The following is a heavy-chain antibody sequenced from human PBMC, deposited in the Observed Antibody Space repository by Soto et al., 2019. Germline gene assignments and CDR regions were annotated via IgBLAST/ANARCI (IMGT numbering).Heavy chain of an antibody. D-gene: IGHD5-12*01. CDR1: GFTFFAYW. Sequence: EVQLVESGGGLVQPGGSLRLSCAASGFTFFAYWIHWVRQVPGKGLVWVSRINSDGSHTSYADSVRGRFTISRDNSKNTVYMKMNSLTAEDTAVYYCAKEGALGAYAGENWFDSWGQGSLVTVSS. CDR2: INSDGSHT. CDR3: AKEGALGAYAGENWFDS. V-gene: IGHV3-74*01. J-gene: IGHJ5*01.